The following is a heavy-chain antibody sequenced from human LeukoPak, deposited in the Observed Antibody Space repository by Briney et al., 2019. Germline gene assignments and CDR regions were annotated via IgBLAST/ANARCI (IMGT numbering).Heavy chain of an antibody. CDR3: ARAPYSNYRTFGY. Sequence: PSETLSLTCAVYGGSFSGYYWSWIRQPPGKVLEWIGEINHSGSTNYNPSLKSRVTISVDTSKNQFSLKLSSVTAADTAVYYCARAPYSNYRTFGYWGQGTLVTVSS. J-gene: IGHJ4*02. D-gene: IGHD4-11*01. V-gene: IGHV4-34*01. CDR2: INHSGST. CDR1: GGSFSGYY.